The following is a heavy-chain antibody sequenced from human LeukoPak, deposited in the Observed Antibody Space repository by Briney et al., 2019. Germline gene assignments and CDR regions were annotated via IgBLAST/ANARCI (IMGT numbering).Heavy chain of an antibody. D-gene: IGHD4-17*01. Sequence: NPSETLSLTCTVSGASITSTYWTWIRQPPGKGLESIGYIYYTGDTNYNPSLNSRVTISLDTSTSQFSLTLRSVTAADTAVYYCTRWTRVPDSWGQEILVTVSS. CDR1: GASITSTY. CDR3: TRWTRVPDS. J-gene: IGHJ4*02. V-gene: IGHV4-59*01. CDR2: IYYTGDT.